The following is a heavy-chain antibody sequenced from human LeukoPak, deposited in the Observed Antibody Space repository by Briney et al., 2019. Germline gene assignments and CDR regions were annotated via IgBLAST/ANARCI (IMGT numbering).Heavy chain of an antibody. V-gene: IGHV1-8*01. CDR2: MNPNSGNT. CDR3: ARRYCSGGSCYGEGY. Sequence: ASVKVSCKASGYTFTSYDINWVRQATGQGLEWMGWMNPNSGNTGYAQKFQGRVTMTRNTSISTAYTELSSLRSEDTAVYYCARRYCSGGSCYGEGYWGQGTLVTVSS. CDR1: GYTFTSYD. D-gene: IGHD2-15*01. J-gene: IGHJ4*02.